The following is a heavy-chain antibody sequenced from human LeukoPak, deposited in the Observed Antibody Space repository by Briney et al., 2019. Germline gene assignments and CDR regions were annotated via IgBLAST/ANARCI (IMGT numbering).Heavy chain of an antibody. D-gene: IGHD5-12*01. J-gene: IGHJ5*02. CDR2: INPNSGGT. CDR1: GYTFTGYY. V-gene: IGHV1-2*02. CDR3: AREGRDGYNREDNWFDP. Sequence: ASVKVSCKASGYTFTGYYMHWVRQAPGQGLEWMGWINPNSGGTNYAQKFQGRVTMTRDTSTSTAYMELSRLRSDDTAVYYCAREGRDGYNREDNWFDPWGQGTLVTVSS.